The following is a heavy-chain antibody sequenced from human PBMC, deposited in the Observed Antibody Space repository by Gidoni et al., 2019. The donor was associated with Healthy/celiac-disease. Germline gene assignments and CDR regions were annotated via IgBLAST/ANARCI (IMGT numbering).Heavy chain of an antibody. Sequence: EVQLLESGGGLVQPGGSLRLSCAASGFPFSSYAMSWVRQAPGKGLEWCSAISGSGGSTYYADSVKGRFTISRDNSKNTLYLQMNSLRAEDTAVYYCANTGDFWSGLHFDYWGQGTLVTVSS. CDR2: ISGSGGST. V-gene: IGHV3-23*01. CDR1: GFPFSSYA. CDR3: ANTGDFWSGLHFDY. D-gene: IGHD3-3*01. J-gene: IGHJ4*02.